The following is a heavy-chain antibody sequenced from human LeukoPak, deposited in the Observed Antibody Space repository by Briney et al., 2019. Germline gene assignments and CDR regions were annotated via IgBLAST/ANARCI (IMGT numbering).Heavy chain of an antibody. J-gene: IGHJ4*02. Sequence: ASVKVSCKASGYTFTSYGITWVRQAPGQGLEWMGWISAYNGNTNYAQKLQGRVTMTTDTSTSTAYMELRSLRSDDTAVYYCARDVGGYGDYRMDYWGQGTLVTVSS. CDR2: ISAYNGNT. D-gene: IGHD4-17*01. V-gene: IGHV1-18*01. CDR3: ARDVGGYGDYRMDY. CDR1: GYTFTSYG.